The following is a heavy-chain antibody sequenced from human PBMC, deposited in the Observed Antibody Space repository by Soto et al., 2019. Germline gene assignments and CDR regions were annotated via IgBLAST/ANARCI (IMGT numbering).Heavy chain of an antibody. D-gene: IGHD3-22*01. CDR3: ARALKSGYYNP. CDR1: GFTFSTYD. J-gene: IGHJ5*02. V-gene: IGHV3-13*04. Sequence: EVQLVESGGGLVQPGGSLRLSCAASGFTFSTYDMHWVRQGTGKRLEWVAAIGTAGDTYYPHSVEGRFTISRENGKNSLYLQMNARRVEDTAVYYWARALKSGYYNPWGQGTLVTVSS. CDR2: IGTAGDT.